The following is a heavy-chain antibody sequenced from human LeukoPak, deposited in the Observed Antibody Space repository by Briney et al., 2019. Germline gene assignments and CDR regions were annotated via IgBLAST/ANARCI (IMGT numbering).Heavy chain of an antibody. CDR3: AREGYCSSTSCYFPFDI. J-gene: IGHJ3*02. D-gene: IGHD2-2*01. CDR1: GGSISSYY. V-gene: IGHV4-4*07. CDR2: IYPSGST. Sequence: SETLPLTCTVSGGSISSYYWSWVRQPAGKGLEWIGRIYPSGSTNYTPSLKSRVTMSVDTSKNQFSLNLSSVTAADTAVYYCAREGYCSSTSCYFPFDIWGQGTMATVSS.